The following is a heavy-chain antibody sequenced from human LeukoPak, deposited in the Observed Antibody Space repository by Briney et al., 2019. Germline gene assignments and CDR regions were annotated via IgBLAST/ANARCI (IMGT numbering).Heavy chain of an antibody. D-gene: IGHD3-22*01. CDR3: ARGGVQGWLFRERAFDY. CDR2: INHSGST. V-gene: IGHV4-34*01. CDR1: GGSFSGYY. Sequence: SETLSLTCAVYGGSFSGYYWSWIRQPPGKGLEWIGEINHSGSTNYNPSLKSRVIISVDTSKNQFSLKLSSVTAADTAVYYCARGGVQGWLFRERAFDYWGQGTLVTVSS. J-gene: IGHJ4*02.